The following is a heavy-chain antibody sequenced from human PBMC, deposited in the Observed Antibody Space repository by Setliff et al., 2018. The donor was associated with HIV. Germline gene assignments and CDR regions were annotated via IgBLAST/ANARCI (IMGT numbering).Heavy chain of an antibody. J-gene: IGHJ2*01. CDR2: INPAGNPT. Sequence: ASVKVSCKASGYTFTSDYIHWVRQAPGQGLEWMGIINPAGNPTSYVQKFQGRVTMTSDTSTSTAYMELRSLRSDDTAVYYCARDVSEWEPYWYFDLWGRGTLVTVSS. CDR3: ARDVSEWEPYWYFDL. D-gene: IGHD1-26*01. V-gene: IGHV1-46*01. CDR1: GYTFTSDY.